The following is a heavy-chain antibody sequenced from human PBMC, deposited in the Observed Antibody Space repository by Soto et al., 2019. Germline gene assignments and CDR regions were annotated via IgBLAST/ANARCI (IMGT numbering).Heavy chain of an antibody. V-gene: IGHV4-38-2*02. CDR2: IYHSGST. Sequence: PSETLSLTCAVSGYSISSGYYWDWIRQPPGKGLEWIGSIYHSGSTYYNPSLKSRVTISVDTPKNQFSLKLSSVTAADTAVYYCARDDYYGSGSYYNGRLNWFDPWGQGTLVTVSS. J-gene: IGHJ5*02. CDR1: GYSISSGYY. D-gene: IGHD3-10*01. CDR3: ARDDYYGSGSYYNGRLNWFDP.